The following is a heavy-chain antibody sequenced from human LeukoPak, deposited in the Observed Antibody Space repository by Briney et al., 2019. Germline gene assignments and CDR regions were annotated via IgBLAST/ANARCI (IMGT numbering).Heavy chain of an antibody. CDR3: GRLDTAMVDY. Sequence: PSETLSLTCTVSGGSISSSGYFWGWIRQPPGKGLEWIGRIYYSGSTYYNPSLKSRLTISLHTSKNQFSLKLSSVTAADTAVYYCGRLDTAMVDYWGQGTLVTVSS. J-gene: IGHJ4*02. V-gene: IGHV4-39*01. CDR2: IYYSGST. CDR1: GGSISSSGYF. D-gene: IGHD5-18*01.